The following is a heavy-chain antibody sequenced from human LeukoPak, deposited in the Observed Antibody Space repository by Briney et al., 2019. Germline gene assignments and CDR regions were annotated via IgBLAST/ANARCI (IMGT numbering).Heavy chain of an antibody. J-gene: IGHJ4*02. V-gene: IGHV3-23*01. CDR2: ISGSGGST. CDR1: GFTFSSYV. D-gene: IGHD3-16*01. Sequence: GGSLRLSCAASGFTFSSYVMSWVRQAPGKGLEWVSTISGSGGSTYYADSVKGRFTISRDNTKNTLSLQMNSLRAEDPAVYYCAKGRSYADFWGQGTLVTVSS. CDR3: AKGRSYADF.